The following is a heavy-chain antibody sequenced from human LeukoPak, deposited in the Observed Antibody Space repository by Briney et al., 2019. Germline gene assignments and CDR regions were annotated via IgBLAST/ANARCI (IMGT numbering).Heavy chain of an antibody. CDR2: IYYSGST. CDR1: GGSISSYY. J-gene: IGHJ5*02. Sequence: SETLSLTCTVSGGSISSYYWSWIRQPPGKGLEWIGYIYYSGSTNYNPSLKSRVTISVDTSKNQFSLKLSFVTAADTAVYYCAKKGGATSGNWFDPWGQGTLVTVSS. V-gene: IGHV4-59*01. CDR3: AKKGGATSGNWFDP. D-gene: IGHD5-12*01.